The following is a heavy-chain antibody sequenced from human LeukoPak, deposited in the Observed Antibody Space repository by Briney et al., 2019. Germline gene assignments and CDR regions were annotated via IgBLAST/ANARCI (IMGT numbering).Heavy chain of an antibody. CDR2: ISTSGSYI. D-gene: IGHD1-14*01. CDR1: GFTVSSNY. Sequence: PGGSLRLSCAASGFTVSSNYMNWVRQAPGKGLEWVSSISTSGSYIYYADSVKGRFTISRDNATNSLSLQMNSLRAEDTAVYYCATTVDYWGQGTLVTVSS. CDR3: ATTVDY. V-gene: IGHV3-21*01. J-gene: IGHJ4*02.